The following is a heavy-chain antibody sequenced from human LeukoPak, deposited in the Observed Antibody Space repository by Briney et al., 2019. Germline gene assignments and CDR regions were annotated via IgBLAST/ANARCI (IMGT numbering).Heavy chain of an antibody. V-gene: IGHV3-7*03. CDR1: GFIFSRCW. Sequence: GGSLRLSCAASGFIFSRCWLHWVRQAPGKGLEWVANIKQDGSDKYYVDSVKGRFTISRDNAKNSLYLQMNSLRAEDTAVYYCARDGASGWYGDAFDIWGQGTMVTVSS. J-gene: IGHJ3*02. CDR2: IKQDGSDK. D-gene: IGHD6-19*01. CDR3: ARDGASGWYGDAFDI.